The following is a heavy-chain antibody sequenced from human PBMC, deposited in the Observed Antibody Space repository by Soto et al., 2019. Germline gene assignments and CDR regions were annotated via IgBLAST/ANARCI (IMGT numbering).Heavy chain of an antibody. Sequence: SETLSLTCTVSGVSISSGDYYWSWIRQPPGKGLEWIGYIYYSGSTYYNPSLKSRVTISVDTSKNQFSLKLSSVTAADTAVYYCARAASSGYYNYYYYYYGMDVWGQGTTVTVSS. V-gene: IGHV4-30-4*01. D-gene: IGHD3-3*01. J-gene: IGHJ6*02. CDR1: GVSISSGDYY. CDR3: ARAASSGYYNYYYYYYGMDV. CDR2: IYYSGST.